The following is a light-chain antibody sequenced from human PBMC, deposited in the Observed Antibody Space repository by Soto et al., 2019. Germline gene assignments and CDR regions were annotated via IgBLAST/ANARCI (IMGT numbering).Light chain of an antibody. Sequence: SYELTQPPSVSVATGQTARITCGGNNIGSKSVHWYQQKPGQAPVVVVYDDSDRPSGIPERISGSNSGNTATLTISRVEAGDEADYYCQVWESSSDHVVFGGGTKVTVL. J-gene: IGLJ2*01. CDR3: QVWESSSDHVV. CDR1: NIGSKS. CDR2: DDS. V-gene: IGLV3-21*02.